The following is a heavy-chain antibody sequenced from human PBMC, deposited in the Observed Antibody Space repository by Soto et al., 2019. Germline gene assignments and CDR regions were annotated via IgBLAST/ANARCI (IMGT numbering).Heavy chain of an antibody. D-gene: IGHD3-22*01. CDR1: GFTFSSYS. CDR3: ARDVYYYDSSAYWAY. J-gene: IGHJ4*02. Sequence: EVQLVESGGGLVKPGGSLRLSCAASGFTFSSYSMNWVRQAPGKGLEWVSSITGSSSYIYYADSVKGRFTISRYNAKNSLYLQMNRLRAEDTAVYYCARDVYYYDSSAYWAYWGQGTLVTVSS. CDR2: ITGSSSYI. V-gene: IGHV3-21*02.